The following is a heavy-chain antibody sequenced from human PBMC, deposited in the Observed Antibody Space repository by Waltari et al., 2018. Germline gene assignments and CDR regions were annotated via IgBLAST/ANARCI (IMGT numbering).Heavy chain of an antibody. D-gene: IGHD6-19*01. Sequence: QVQLVESGGGVVQPGGSLRLSCAASGFTFSSYGMHWVRQAPGKGLEWVAFIRYDGSNKYYADSGKGRFTISRDNSKNTLYLQMNSLRAEDTAVYYCAKGIAVAAPWRQGTLVTVSS. CDR1: GFTFSSYG. V-gene: IGHV3-30*02. CDR3: AKGIAVAAP. CDR2: IRYDGSNK. J-gene: IGHJ5*02.